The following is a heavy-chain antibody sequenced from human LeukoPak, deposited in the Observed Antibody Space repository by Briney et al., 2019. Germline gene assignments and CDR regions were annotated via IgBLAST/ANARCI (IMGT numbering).Heavy chain of an antibody. Sequence: SETLSLTCTVSGGSISSYYWSWIRQPPGKGLEWIGYIYYSGSTNYNPSLKSRVTISVDTSKNQFSLKLSSVTAADTAVYYCARDRREVTIFGVVTYNWFDPWGQGTLVTVSS. CDR2: IYYSGST. J-gene: IGHJ5*02. D-gene: IGHD3-3*01. V-gene: IGHV4-59*01. CDR3: ARDRREVTIFGVVTYNWFDP. CDR1: GGSISSYY.